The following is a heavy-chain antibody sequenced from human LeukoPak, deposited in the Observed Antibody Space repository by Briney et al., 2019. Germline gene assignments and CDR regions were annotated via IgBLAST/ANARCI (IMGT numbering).Heavy chain of an antibody. J-gene: IGHJ4*02. V-gene: IGHV1-3*01. CDR2: INAGNGNT. CDR1: GYTFTSYA. D-gene: IGHD6-19*01. CDR3: ARVGVAVAFDY. Sequence: ASVKVSCKASGYTFTSYAMHWVRQAPGQRLEWMGWINAGNGNTKYSQKFQGRVTITRDTSASTAYMELSSLRSEDTAVYYCARVGVAVAFDYWGQGTLVAVSS.